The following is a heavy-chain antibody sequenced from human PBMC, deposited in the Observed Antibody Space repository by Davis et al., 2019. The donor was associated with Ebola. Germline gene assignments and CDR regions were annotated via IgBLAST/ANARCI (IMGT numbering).Heavy chain of an antibody. CDR3: ARAHDTIFGVVIIRDYYYYGMDV. V-gene: IGHV3-23*01. CDR1: GFTFSSYA. CDR2: ISGSGGST. Sequence: GESLKISCAASGFTFSSYAMSWVRQAPGKGLEWVSAISGSGGSTYYADSVKGRFTISRDNSKNTLYLQMNSLRAEDTAVYYCARAHDTIFGVVIIRDYYYYGMDVWGQGTTVTVSS. J-gene: IGHJ6*02. D-gene: IGHD3-3*01.